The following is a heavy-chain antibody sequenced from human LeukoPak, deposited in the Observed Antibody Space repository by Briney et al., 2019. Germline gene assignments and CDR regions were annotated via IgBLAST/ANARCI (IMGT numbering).Heavy chain of an antibody. CDR3: ARPGDSSSFYYYYYMDV. J-gene: IGHJ6*03. CDR2: MNPNSGNT. D-gene: IGHD6-6*01. V-gene: IGHV1-8*01. Sequence: ASVKVSCKASGYTFTSHDINWVRQATGQGLEWMGWMNPNSGNTGYAQKFQGRVTMTRNTSISTAYMELSSQRSEDTAVYYCARPGDSSSFYYYYYMDVWGKGTTVTVSS. CDR1: GYTFTSHD.